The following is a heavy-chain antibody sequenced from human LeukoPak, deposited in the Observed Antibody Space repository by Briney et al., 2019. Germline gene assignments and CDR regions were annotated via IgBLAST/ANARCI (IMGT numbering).Heavy chain of an antibody. CDR2: INHSGST. D-gene: IGHD3-10*01. V-gene: IGHV4-34*01. CDR3: ARVIGFGELFYYYYGMDV. J-gene: IGHJ6*02. CDR1: GGSFSGYY. Sequence: SETLSLTCAVYGGSFSGYYWSWIRQPPGKGLEWIGEINHSGSTNYNPSLKSRGTISVDTSKNQFSLKLSSVTAADTAVYYCARVIGFGELFYYYYGMDVWGQGTTVTVSS.